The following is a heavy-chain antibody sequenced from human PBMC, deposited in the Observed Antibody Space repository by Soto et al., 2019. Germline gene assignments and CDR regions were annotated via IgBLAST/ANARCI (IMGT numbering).Heavy chain of an antibody. CDR2: ISAYNGNT. J-gene: IGHJ5*02. V-gene: IGHV1-18*01. CDR1: GYTFTSYG. D-gene: IGHD2-2*01. CDR3: ARGIVVVPAAMRFDP. Sequence: ASVKVSCKASGYTFTSYGISWVRQAPGQGLEWMGWISAYNGNTNYAQKLQGRVTMTTDTSTSTAYMELRSLRSDDTAVYYCARGIVVVPAAMRFDPWGQGTLVTVSS.